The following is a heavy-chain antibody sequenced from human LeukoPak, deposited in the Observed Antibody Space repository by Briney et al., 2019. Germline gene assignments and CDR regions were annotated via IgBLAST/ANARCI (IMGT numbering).Heavy chain of an antibody. D-gene: IGHD2-15*01. CDR1: GGSFSGYY. CDR3: ASPNLTYCSGGSCSDAFDI. Sequence: SETLSLTCAVYGGSFSGYYWSWIRQPPGKGLEWIGYIYYSGSTYYNPSLKSRVTISVDTSKNQFSLKLSSVTAADTAVYYCASPNLTYCSGGSCSDAFDIWGQGTMVTVSS. CDR2: IYYSGST. J-gene: IGHJ3*02. V-gene: IGHV4-34*01.